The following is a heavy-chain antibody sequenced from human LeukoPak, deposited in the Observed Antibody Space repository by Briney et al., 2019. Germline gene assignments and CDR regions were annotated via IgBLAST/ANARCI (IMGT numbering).Heavy chain of an antibody. D-gene: IGHD2-2*01. CDR1: GFTFSSYW. V-gene: IGHV3-7*01. CDR3: ARVIVLVEGASDHFDY. CDR2: IKYDGSAK. J-gene: IGHJ4*02. Sequence: PGGPLRLSCAASGFTFSSYWMTWVRQPPGKGLEWVANIKYDGSAKCYGDSVKGRFTISRDNTKNSLYLQMNSLRAEDTAVYYCARVIVLVEGASDHFDYWGQGTPATVHS.